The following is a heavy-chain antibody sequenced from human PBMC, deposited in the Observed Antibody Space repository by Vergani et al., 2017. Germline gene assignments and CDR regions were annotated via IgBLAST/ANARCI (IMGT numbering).Heavy chain of an antibody. CDR1: GFSLSTSGEG. CDR3: AHKGSSGWRHY. V-gene: IGHV2-5*01. D-gene: IGHD6-19*01. CDR2: IYWNDDK. J-gene: IGHJ4*02. Sequence: QITLKESGPTLVKPTQTLTLTCTFSGFSLSTSGEGVGWLRQPPGKALEWLALIYWNDDKHYSPSLKSKLTITKDTSKNQVVLTMTNVDPVDTATYYCAHKGSSGWRHYWGQGTLVTVSS.